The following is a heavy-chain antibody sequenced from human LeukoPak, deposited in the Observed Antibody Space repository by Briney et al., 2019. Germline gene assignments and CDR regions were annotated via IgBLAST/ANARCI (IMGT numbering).Heavy chain of an antibody. J-gene: IGHJ5*02. CDR2: IKQDGSEK. D-gene: IGHD6-6*01. V-gene: IGHV3-7*03. Sequence: GGSLRLSCAASGFTFSSSWMSWVRQAPGKGLEWVANIKQDGSEKYYVGSVKGRFTISRDNAKNSLYLQMDSLRAEDTAVYHCARDGPYSTSATHPPWGQGTLVTVTS. CDR1: GFTFSSSW. CDR3: ARDGPYSTSATHPP.